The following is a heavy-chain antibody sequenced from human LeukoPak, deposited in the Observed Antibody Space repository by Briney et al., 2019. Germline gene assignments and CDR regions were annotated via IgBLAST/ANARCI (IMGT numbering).Heavy chain of an antibody. CDR3: ARDQGALDI. V-gene: IGHV3-7*01. CDR1: GFTFSHYW. CDR2: IKQDGSEK. Sequence: GGSLRLSCAASGFTFSHYWMSWVRQAPGKGLEWLANIKQDGSEKYYVDSVKGRFTISRDNAKNSLYLQMNSQRAENTAIYYCARDQGALDIWGQGTMVTVSS. J-gene: IGHJ3*02.